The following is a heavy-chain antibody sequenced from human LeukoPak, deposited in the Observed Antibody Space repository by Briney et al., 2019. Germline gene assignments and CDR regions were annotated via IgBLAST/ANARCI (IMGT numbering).Heavy chain of an antibody. V-gene: IGHV4-39*01. CDR3: ASDCCDSSCYGSDY. CDR1: GGSISSSNYY. J-gene: IGHJ4*02. CDR2: IYNSGST. D-gene: IGHD2-2*01. Sequence: KSSETLSLTCTVAGGSISSSNYYWGWIRQPPGKGLEWIGSIYNSGSTYYNPSLKGRVTISVDTSKNQFSLKVTSVTAADTAVYYCASDCCDSSCYGSDYWGQGTLVTVSS.